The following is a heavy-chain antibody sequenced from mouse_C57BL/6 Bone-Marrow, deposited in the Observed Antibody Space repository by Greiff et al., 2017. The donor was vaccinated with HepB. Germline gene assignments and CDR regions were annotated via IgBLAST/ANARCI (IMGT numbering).Heavy chain of an antibody. CDR3: ARGGHYYSNYGFAY. CDR1: GYTFTSYW. V-gene: IGHV1-55*01. Sequence: QVQLQQPGAELVKPGASVKMSCKASGYTFTSYWITWVKQRPGQGLEWIGDIYPGSGSTNYNEKFKSKATLTVDTSSSTAYMQLSSRTSEDSAVYYCARGGHYYSNYGFAYWGQGTLVTVSA. J-gene: IGHJ3*01. CDR2: IYPGSGST. D-gene: IGHD2-5*01.